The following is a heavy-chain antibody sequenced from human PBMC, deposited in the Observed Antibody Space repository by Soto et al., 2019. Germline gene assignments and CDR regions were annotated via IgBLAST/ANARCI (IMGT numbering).Heavy chain of an antibody. CDR1: GFTFSSYA. V-gene: IGHV3-23*01. Sequence: EVQLLESGGGLVQPGGSLRLSCAASGFTFSSYAMSWVRQAPGKGLEWVSAISGSGGSTYYADSVKGRFTISRDNSKNTLYLQMNSLRAEDTAVYYCATPFYCTDARRGAFDLWGQGTMVTVSS. CDR3: ATPFYCTDARRGAFDL. J-gene: IGHJ3*01. D-gene: IGHD2-8*01. CDR2: ISGSGGST.